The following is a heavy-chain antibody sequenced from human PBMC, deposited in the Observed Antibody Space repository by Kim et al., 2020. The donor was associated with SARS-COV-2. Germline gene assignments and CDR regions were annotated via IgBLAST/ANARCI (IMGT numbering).Heavy chain of an antibody. V-gene: IGHV4-31*02. CDR3: ARGKAYTGSL. CDR1: GGSIGSSPYY. Sequence: SETLSLTCNVSGGSIGSSPYYWTWIRHYPGKGLEWIGYIYDSGSTSYSPSLKSSVTLSIDTSENRFPLKLRSVTAAETAFYYCARGKAYTGSLRGLWTLV. J-gene: IGHJ1*01. D-gene: IGHD3-10*01. CDR2: IYDSGST.